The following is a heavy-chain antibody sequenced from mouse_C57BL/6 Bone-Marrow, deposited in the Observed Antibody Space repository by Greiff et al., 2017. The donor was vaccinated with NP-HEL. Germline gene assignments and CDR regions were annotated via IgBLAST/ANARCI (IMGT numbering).Heavy chain of an antibody. D-gene: IGHD1-1*01. CDR1: GYTFTSYW. Sequence: QVQLQQPGAELVKPGASVKMSCKASGYTFTSYWITWVKQRPGQGLEWIGDIYPGSGSTNYNEKFKSKATMTVDTSSSTAYMQLSSLTSEDSAVYYCARGTVDYAMDYWGQGTSVTVSS. CDR3: ARGTVDYAMDY. V-gene: IGHV1-55*01. CDR2: IYPGSGST. J-gene: IGHJ4*01.